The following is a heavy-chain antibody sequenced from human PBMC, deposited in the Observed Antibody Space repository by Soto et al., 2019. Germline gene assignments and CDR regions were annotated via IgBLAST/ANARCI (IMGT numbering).Heavy chain of an antibody. CDR3: ALLGGWSGGSSGMEV. Sequence: EVQLVESGGGLVQPGGSLRLSCAASGLIFSDYHMAWVRQAPGKGLEWVCRIRRKANSYTTEYAASVKGRFTISRDDSKNSLYLQMNSMKREDTAVYYCALLGGWSGGSSGMEVWGQGNTVTVSS. J-gene: IGHJ6*02. CDR2: IRRKANSYTT. D-gene: IGHD6-19*01. CDR1: GLIFSDYH. V-gene: IGHV3-72*01.